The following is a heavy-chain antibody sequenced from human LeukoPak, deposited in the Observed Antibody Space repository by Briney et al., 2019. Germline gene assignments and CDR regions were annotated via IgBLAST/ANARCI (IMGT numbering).Heavy chain of an antibody. V-gene: IGHV4-34*01. CDR2: INHSGST. CDR3: ARLRGYSYGWVDY. J-gene: IGHJ4*02. CDR1: GGSFSGYY. Sequence: PSETLSLTCAVYGGSFSGYYWSWIRQPPGKGLEWIGEINHSGSTNYNPSLKSRVTISVDTSKNQFSLKLSSVTAADTAVYYCARLRGYSYGWVDYWGQGTLVTVSS. D-gene: IGHD5-18*01.